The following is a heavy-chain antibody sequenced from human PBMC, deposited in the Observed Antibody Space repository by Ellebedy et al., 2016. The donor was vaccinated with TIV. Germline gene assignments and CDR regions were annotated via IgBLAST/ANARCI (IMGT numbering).Heavy chain of an antibody. V-gene: IGHV3-49*03. J-gene: IGHJ5*02. D-gene: IGHD3-16*02. CDR1: GFTFGDYA. Sequence: GGSLRLXXTASGFTFGDYAMTWFRQAPGKGLEWVGFIRTKAYGGTADFAAPVKGRFSISRDDSKSIVYMEMNSLKSEDTAVYYCTRARILITLGGVIVPNWFGPWGQGSLVTVSP. CDR3: TRARILITLGGVIVPNWFGP. CDR2: IRTKAYGGTA.